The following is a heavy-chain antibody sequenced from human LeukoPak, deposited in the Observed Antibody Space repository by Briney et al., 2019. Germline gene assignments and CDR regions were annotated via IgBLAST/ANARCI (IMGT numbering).Heavy chain of an antibody. V-gene: IGHV3-48*03. J-gene: IGHJ4*02. CDR2: ISSSGSTL. CDR1: GFNFSSYE. Sequence: PGGSLRLSCAASGFNFSSYEMNWVRQAPGKGLEWVAYISSSGSTLYYADSVKGRFTISRDNAKNSLNLQMNYLRAEDTAVYYCVRNGGSFDYWGQGTLVTVSS. CDR3: VRNGGSFDY. D-gene: IGHD3-10*01.